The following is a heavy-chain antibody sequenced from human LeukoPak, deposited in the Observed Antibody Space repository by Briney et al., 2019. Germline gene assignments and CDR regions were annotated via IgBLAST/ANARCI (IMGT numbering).Heavy chain of an antibody. Sequence: ASVKVSCKASGYTFTDYYMHWVRQAPGQGLDWLGIINPSDGTTTYAQKFQGRLTMTSDMSTSTVYMELSSLRSEDTGVYYCARDGVLRYFDGYYYYMVVWGKGTTVTVSS. CDR3: ARDGVLRYFDGYYYYMVV. CDR2: INPSDGTT. J-gene: IGHJ6*03. D-gene: IGHD3-9*01. CDR1: GYTFTDYY. V-gene: IGHV1-46*01.